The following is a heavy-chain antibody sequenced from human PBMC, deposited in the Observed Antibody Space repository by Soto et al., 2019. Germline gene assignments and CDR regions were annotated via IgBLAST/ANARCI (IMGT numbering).Heavy chain of an antibody. D-gene: IGHD2-2*01. Sequence: SETLSLTCTVSGGSISSGGYYWSWIRQHPGKGLEWIGYIYYSGSTYYNPSLKSRVTISVDTSKNQFSLKLSSVTAADTAVYYCARAYQLLSSWFDPWGQGTLVTVSS. CDR2: IYYSGST. J-gene: IGHJ5*02. V-gene: IGHV4-31*03. CDR1: GGSISSGGYY. CDR3: ARAYQLLSSWFDP.